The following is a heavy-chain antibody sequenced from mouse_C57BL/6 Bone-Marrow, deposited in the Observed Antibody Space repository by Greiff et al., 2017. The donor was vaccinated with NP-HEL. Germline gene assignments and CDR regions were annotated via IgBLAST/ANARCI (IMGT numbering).Heavy chain of an antibody. Sequence: QVQLQQSGPELVRPGASVKISCKAPGYTFTSHWMQWVRQRPGQGLEWIGEIFPGSGSTYYNEKFKGKATLTADKSSSTAYMELRSLTSEDSAVYFCASRDGSSYPFAYWGQGTLVTVSA. V-gene: IGHV1-56*01. CDR3: ASRDGSSYPFAY. J-gene: IGHJ3*01. CDR1: GYTFTSHW. CDR2: IFPGSGST. D-gene: IGHD1-1*01.